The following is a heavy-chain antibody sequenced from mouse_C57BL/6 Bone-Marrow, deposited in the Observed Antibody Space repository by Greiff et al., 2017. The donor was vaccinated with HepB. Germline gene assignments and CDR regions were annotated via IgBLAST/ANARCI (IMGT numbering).Heavy chain of an antibody. CDR1: GYTFTSYG. CDR2: IYIGNGYT. V-gene: IGHV1-58*01. CDR3: ALWDYDGGNYFDY. J-gene: IGHJ2*01. D-gene: IGHD2-4*01. Sequence: VQLKESGAELVRPGSSVKMSCKTSGYTFTSYGINWVKQRPGQGLEWIGYIYIGNGYTEYNEKFKGKATLTSDTSSSTAYMQLSSLTSEDSAIYFCALWDYDGGNYFDYWGQGTTLTVSS.